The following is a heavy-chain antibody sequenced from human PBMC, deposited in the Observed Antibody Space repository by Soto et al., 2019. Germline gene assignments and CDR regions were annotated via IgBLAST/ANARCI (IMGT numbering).Heavy chain of an antibody. CDR2: IYWDDDK. Sequence: QITLKESGPTLVRPTQTLTLTCTFSGFSLTTSGVGVGWIRQPPGKALEWLAVIYWDDDKRYSSSLKSRLTITQDTSKNHVVLTMTNMDPVDTDTYYCAHHPYYGLGSYSFDYWGQGTLVTVSS. D-gene: IGHD3-10*01. J-gene: IGHJ4*02. CDR1: GFSLTTSGVG. V-gene: IGHV2-5*02. CDR3: AHHPYYGLGSYSFDY.